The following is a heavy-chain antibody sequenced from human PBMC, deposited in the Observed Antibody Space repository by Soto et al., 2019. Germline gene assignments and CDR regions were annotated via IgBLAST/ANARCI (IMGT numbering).Heavy chain of an antibody. V-gene: IGHV3-23*01. CDR2: ISGSGGST. J-gene: IGHJ6*02. D-gene: IGHD6-13*01. Sequence: GGSLRLACAASGFTFSSYWMHWVRQAPGKGLEWVSAISGSGGSTYYADAVKGRFTISRDNSKNTLYLQMNSLRAEGTALYYCANERAAGTWLYYYGMDVWGQGTTVTVSS. CDR1: GFTFSSYW. CDR3: ANERAAGTWLYYYGMDV.